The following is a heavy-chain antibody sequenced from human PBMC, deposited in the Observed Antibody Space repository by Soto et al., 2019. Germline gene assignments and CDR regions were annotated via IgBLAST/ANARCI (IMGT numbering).Heavy chain of an antibody. Sequence: SETLSLTCTVSGGSISSSSYYWGWIRQPPGKGLEWIGSIYYSGSTYYNPSLKSRVTISVDTSKNQFSLKLSSVTAADTAVYYCARQVLEGNYCSGGSCYSDYWGQGTLVTVSS. V-gene: IGHV4-39*01. CDR2: IYYSGST. CDR3: ARQVLEGNYCSGGSCYSDY. D-gene: IGHD2-15*01. CDR1: GGSISSSSYY. J-gene: IGHJ4*02.